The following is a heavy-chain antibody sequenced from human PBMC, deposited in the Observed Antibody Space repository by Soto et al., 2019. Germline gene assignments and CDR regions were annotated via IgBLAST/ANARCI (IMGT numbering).Heavy chain of an antibody. Sequence: ASVKVSCKASGGTFSSYAIIWVRQAPGQGLEWMGGIIPIFGTANYAQKFQGRVTITADKSTSTAYMELSSLRSEDTAVYYCAIHRGYSYGYPYYFDYWGQGTLVTVSS. J-gene: IGHJ4*02. CDR3: AIHRGYSYGYPYYFDY. CDR1: GGTFSSYA. D-gene: IGHD5-18*01. CDR2: IIPIFGTA. V-gene: IGHV1-69*06.